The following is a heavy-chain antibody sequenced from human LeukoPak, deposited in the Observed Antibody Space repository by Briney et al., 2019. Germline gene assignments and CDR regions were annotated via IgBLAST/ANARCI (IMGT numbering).Heavy chain of an antibody. CDR1: GFTFSSYW. CDR3: ARDDCSSISCYHNWFDP. D-gene: IGHD2-2*01. V-gene: IGHV3-7*01. Sequence: GGSLRLSCAASGFTFSSYWMSWVRQAPGKGLEWVANIKQDGSEKYYVDSVKGRFTISRDNAKNSLYLQMNSLRAEDTAVYYGARDDCSSISCYHNWFDPWGQGTLVTVSS. J-gene: IGHJ5*02. CDR2: IKQDGSEK.